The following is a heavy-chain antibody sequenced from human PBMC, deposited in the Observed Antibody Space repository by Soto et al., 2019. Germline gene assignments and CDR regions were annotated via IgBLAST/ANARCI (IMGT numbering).Heavy chain of an antibody. J-gene: IGHJ4*02. D-gene: IGHD3-10*01. CDR3: ATSMGRGGNDY. Sequence: EVQLVESGGGLVQPGGSLRLSCAASGFTFSDYWMSWVRQAPGKGLECVANIKRDGSEKYYVDPVKGRFTTSRDNAKNSLYLQMNSLRAEDTAVYYCATSMGRGGNDYWGQGTLVTVSS. CDR2: IKRDGSEK. CDR1: GFTFSDYW. V-gene: IGHV3-7*05.